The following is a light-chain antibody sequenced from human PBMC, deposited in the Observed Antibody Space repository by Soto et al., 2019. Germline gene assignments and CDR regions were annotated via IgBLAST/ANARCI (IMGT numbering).Light chain of an antibody. V-gene: IGKV3-20*01. J-gene: IGKJ1*01. CDR3: QQYDSSPT. CDR2: GVS. Sequence: LSLSPGERATLSCRASQSISSRYLAWYQQKPGQAPRLLMYGVSSRATGTPDRFSGSGSGTDFTLTISRLEPEDFAVYHCQQYDSSPTFGQGTKVDI. CDR1: QSISSRY.